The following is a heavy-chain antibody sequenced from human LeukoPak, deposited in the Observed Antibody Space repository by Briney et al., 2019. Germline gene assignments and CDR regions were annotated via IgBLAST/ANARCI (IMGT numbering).Heavy chain of an antibody. Sequence: PGGSLRLSCAASGPAFFTHNFHWVRQAPGKGLEWVAFISRRGVIHYADSVKGRFTISRDNANDSLFLQMNSLRVEDTALYYCAGDIESDTRDYWGQGTLVIVSS. J-gene: IGHJ4*02. CDR3: AGDIESDTRDY. V-gene: IGHV3-69-1*02. CDR2: ISRRGVI. CDR1: GPAFFTHN.